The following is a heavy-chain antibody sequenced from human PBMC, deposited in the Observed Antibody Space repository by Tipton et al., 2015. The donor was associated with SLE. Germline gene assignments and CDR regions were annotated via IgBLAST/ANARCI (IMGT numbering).Heavy chain of an antibody. CDR1: GFTFGGYG. J-gene: IGHJ4*02. CDR2: IRSKAYGGTT. V-gene: IGHV3-49*04. Sequence: RSLRLSCTASGFTFGGYGMSWVRQAPGKGLEWVGFIRSKAYGGTTEYATSVKGRFTISRDDSKGIGYLQMNSLKIEDTAVYYCTKVRDPSSWSLDYWGQGTLVTVSS. D-gene: IGHD6-13*01. CDR3: TKVRDPSSWSLDY.